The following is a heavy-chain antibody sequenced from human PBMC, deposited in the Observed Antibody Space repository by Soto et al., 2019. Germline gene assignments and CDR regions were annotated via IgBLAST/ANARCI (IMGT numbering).Heavy chain of an antibody. D-gene: IGHD3-16*01. Sequence: QVQLVQSGPEVKKPGASVKVSCTASGYTFTRHGFSWVRQAPGQGLEWMGWISTYNVNTHYAQKFQGRVTMTADTSASTVYLELTSLRPDDTSIYFCAREVRMGCLGIDNWGQGTLVTVSS. J-gene: IGHJ4*02. CDR2: ISTYNVNT. CDR3: AREVRMGCLGIDN. CDR1: GYTFTRHG. V-gene: IGHV1-18*01.